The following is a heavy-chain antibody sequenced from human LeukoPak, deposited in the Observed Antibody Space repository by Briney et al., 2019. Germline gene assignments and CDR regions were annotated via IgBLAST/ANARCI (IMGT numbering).Heavy chain of an antibody. D-gene: IGHD3-10*01. J-gene: IGHJ4*02. V-gene: IGHV3-21*01. CDR1: GFIFTDYW. CDR3: ARDRGDYYGSGNYYINLFDS. CDR2: TSSRSTYL. Sequence: PGGSLRLSCAASGFIFTDYWMNWVRQAPGKGLEWVSSTSSRSTYLYYADSVKGRFTISRDNAKNSLYLQMNSLRAEDTAVYYCARDRGDYYGSGNYYINLFDSWGQGTLVTVSS.